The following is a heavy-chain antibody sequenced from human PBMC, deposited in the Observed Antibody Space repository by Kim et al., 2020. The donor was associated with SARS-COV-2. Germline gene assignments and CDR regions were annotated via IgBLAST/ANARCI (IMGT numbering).Heavy chain of an antibody. CDR1: GGSFSGYY. CDR3: ARARSLHYYDSSGPFDY. V-gene: IGHV4-34*01. CDR2: INHSGST. J-gene: IGHJ4*02. D-gene: IGHD3-22*01. Sequence: SETLSLTCAVYGGSFSGYYWSWIRQPPGKGLEWIGEINHSGSTNYNPSLKSRVTISVDTSKNQFSLKLSSVTAADTAVYYCARARSLHYYDSSGPFDYWGQGTLVTVSS.